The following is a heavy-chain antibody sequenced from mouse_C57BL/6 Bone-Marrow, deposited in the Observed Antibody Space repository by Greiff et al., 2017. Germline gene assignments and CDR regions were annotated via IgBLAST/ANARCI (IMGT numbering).Heavy chain of an antibody. Sequence: QVQLQQPGAELVMPGASVKLSCKASGYTFTSYWMHWVKQRPGQGLEWIGEIDPSDSYTNYNQKFKGKSPLTVDKSSSPAYMQLSSLTSEDSAVYYCARGDYYYGSSSFAYWGQGTLVTVSA. J-gene: IGHJ3*01. CDR1: GYTFTSYW. D-gene: IGHD1-1*01. CDR3: ARGDYYYGSSSFAY. CDR2: IDPSDSYT. V-gene: IGHV1-69*01.